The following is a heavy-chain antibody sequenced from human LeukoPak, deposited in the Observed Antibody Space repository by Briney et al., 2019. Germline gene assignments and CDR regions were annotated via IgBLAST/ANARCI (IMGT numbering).Heavy chain of an antibody. J-gene: IGHJ4*02. CDR3: ARGVDY. CDR2: ISRTSSYI. V-gene: IGHV3-21*01. Sequence: GGSLRLSCAAAGFSFSTYSMNWVRQTPGKGLEWVSSISRTSSYIYYADSVKGRFTLSRDNGKNSLYLQMNSLRAEDTAVYYCARGVDYWGQGTLVTVSS. CDR1: GFSFSTYS.